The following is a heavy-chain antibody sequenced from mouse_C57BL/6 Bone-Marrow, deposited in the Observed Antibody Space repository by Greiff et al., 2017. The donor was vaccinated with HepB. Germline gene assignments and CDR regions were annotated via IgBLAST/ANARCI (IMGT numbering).Heavy chain of an antibody. D-gene: IGHD1-1*01. Sequence: VQLQESGPGLVAPSQSLSITCTVSGFSLTSYAISWVRQPPGKGLEWLGVIWTGGGTNYNSALNSRLSISKDNSKSQVFLKMNSLQTDDTARYYCARNTVVATRAWFAYWGQGTLVTVSA. CDR2: IWTGGGT. CDR1: GFSLTSYA. J-gene: IGHJ3*01. V-gene: IGHV2-9-1*01. CDR3: ARNTVVATRAWFAY.